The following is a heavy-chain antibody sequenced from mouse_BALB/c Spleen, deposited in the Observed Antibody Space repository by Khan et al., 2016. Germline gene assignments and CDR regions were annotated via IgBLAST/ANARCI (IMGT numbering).Heavy chain of an antibody. CDR1: GFSLTSYG. V-gene: IGHV2-4-1*01. J-gene: IGHJ4*01. Sequence: VQLQESGPGLVQPSQSLSITCTVSGFSLTSYGVHWVRQSPGKGLEWLGVIWNGGNTDYNAAFISRLSISKDNSKSQVFFKMNSLQAADTGIYDCARNFRTPGYYTMDYWGQGTSVTVSS. CDR3: ARNFRTPGYYTMDY. CDR2: IWNGGNT.